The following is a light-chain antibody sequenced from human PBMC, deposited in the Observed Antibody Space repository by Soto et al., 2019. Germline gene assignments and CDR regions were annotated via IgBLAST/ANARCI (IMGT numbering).Light chain of an antibody. CDR2: EAS. J-gene: IGKJ3*01. Sequence: DIQMTPSPSTLSASVLYIVTITFRASQDIYTWLAWYQQKPGKAPKLLIYEASSLESGVPSRFSGSGSGTDFTLTINSLQSEDFAVYYCQKYNSWPLNFGPGTKVDIK. V-gene: IGKV1-5*03. CDR3: QKYNSWPLN. CDR1: QDIYTW.